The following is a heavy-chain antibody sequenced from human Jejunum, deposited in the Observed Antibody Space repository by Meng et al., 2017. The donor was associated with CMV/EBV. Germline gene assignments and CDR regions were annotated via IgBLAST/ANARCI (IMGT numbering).Heavy chain of an antibody. CDR3: AREIINLDRMDV. CDR1: GYTFSSYD. V-gene: IGHV1-8*01. D-gene: IGHD1-1*01. J-gene: IGHJ6*02. Sequence: ASGYTFSSYDLNWVRQASGQGLEWMGGINPSSGNSGYAEKFQGRVTMTRNTSISTVYMELSGLTSADTGVYYCAREIINLDRMDVWGQGTTVTVSS. CDR2: INPSSGNS.